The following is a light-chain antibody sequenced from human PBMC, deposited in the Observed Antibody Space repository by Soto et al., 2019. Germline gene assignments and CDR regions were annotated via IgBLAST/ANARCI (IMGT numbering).Light chain of an antibody. CDR3: QQGHSMPFT. CDR1: QSITNS. CDR2: AAS. V-gene: IGKV1-39*01. Sequence: DIQMTQSPSSLSASVGDRVTITCRARQSITNSLNWYQHKPGKAPTLVAYAASSLQSGVPSRFSGSGSGTDFTLTISSLQPEDFATYFCQQGHSMPFTFGPGTKVDIK. J-gene: IGKJ3*01.